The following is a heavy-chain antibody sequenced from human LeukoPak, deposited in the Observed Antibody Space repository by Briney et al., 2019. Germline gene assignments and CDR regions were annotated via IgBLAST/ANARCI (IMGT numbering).Heavy chain of an antibody. Sequence: GRSLRLSCAASGFTFSSYGMHWVRQAPGKGLEWVAVIWYDGSNKYYADSVKGRFTISRDNSKNTLYLQMNSLRAEDTAVYYCARGEYYDILTGSDYWGQGTLVTVSS. D-gene: IGHD3-9*01. J-gene: IGHJ4*02. CDR2: IWYDGSNK. CDR3: ARGEYYDILTGSDY. V-gene: IGHV3-33*01. CDR1: GFTFSSYG.